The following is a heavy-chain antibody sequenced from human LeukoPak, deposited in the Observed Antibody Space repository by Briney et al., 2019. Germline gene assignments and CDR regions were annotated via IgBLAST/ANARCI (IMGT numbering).Heavy chain of an antibody. J-gene: IGHJ6*03. Sequence: SETLSLTCTASGGSISSSSYYWGWIRQPPGKGLEWIGSIYYSGSTCYNPSLKSRVIMSVDTSKNQFSLKLSSLTAADTAVYYCAKEESDWSSLGYYYHYMDVWGKGTTVTISS. CDR2: IYYSGST. CDR3: AKEESDWSSLGYYYHYMDV. D-gene: IGHD3-9*01. CDR1: GGSISSSSYY. V-gene: IGHV4-39*07.